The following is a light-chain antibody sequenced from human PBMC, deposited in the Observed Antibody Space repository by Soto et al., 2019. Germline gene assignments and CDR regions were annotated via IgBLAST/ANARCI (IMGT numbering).Light chain of an antibody. CDR1: QDVSND. CDR3: QQYDNFPRAIN. CDR2: DAS. V-gene: IGKV1-33*01. Sequence: DIQMTQSPPSLSASVGDRVTITCRASQDVSNDLGWYQQKPRKAPKLLIYDASNLETGDPSRFSGSGSGTDFTFTISSLQPEDIATYYCQQYDNFPRAINFGQGTRLEIK. J-gene: IGKJ5*01.